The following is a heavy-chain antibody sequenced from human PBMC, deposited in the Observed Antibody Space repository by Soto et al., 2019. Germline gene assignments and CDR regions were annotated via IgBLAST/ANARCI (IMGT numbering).Heavy chain of an antibody. Sequence: EVQLLESGGGLVQPGGSLRLSCAASGFTFSSYAMSWVRQAPGKGLEWVSSTSGSGGSTYYADSVKGRFTFSRDNSRNTLYLQMNSLRVEDTAIYYCARYSTGLFDAFDIWGQGTMVTVSS. CDR1: GFTFSSYA. J-gene: IGHJ3*02. CDR3: ARYSTGLFDAFDI. CDR2: TSGSGGST. V-gene: IGHV3-23*01. D-gene: IGHD5-18*01.